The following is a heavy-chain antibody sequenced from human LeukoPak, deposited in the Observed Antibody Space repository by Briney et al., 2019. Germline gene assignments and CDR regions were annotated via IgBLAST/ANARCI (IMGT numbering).Heavy chain of an antibody. D-gene: IGHD6-13*01. J-gene: IGHJ4*02. V-gene: IGHV4-34*01. CDR1: GGSFSGYY. Sequence: SETLSLTCAVYGGSFSGYYWSWIRQPPGKGLEGIGEINHSGSTNYNPSLKSRDTISVDTSKNQFSLKLSPVTAADTAVYYCAKRSRSWYQVIDYWGQGTLVTVSS. CDR2: INHSGST. CDR3: AKRSRSWYQVIDY.